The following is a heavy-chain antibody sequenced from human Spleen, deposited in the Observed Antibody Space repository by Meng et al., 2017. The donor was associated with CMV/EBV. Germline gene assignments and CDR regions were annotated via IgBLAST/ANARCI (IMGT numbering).Heavy chain of an antibody. J-gene: IGHJ4*02. D-gene: IGHD6-6*01. CDR2: ISSGDNFI. CDR1: GFTFSDYY. CDR3: ARGMRQTARAFEY. Sequence: GESLKISCAASGFTFSDYYMSWIRQAPGKGLEWVSFISSGDNFIYHADSVKGRFTISRDTAKNSLYLQMNSLRVEDTAVYYCARGMRQTARAFEYWGRGTLVTVSS. V-gene: IGHV3-11*04.